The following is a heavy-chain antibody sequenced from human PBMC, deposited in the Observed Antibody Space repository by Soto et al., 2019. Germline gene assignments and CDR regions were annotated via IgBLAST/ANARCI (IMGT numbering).Heavy chain of an antibody. J-gene: IGHJ4*02. D-gene: IGHD6-6*01. CDR1: GYTFTDFY. V-gene: IGHV1-2*04. CDR2: INPKSGDT. CDR3: AIEYTSSSRGLDY. Sequence: ASVKVSCKASGYTFTDFYMHWVRQAPGQGLEWMGWINPKSGDTRYAQKVQDWVTMTRDTSISTAYMELRKLRSDDTAIYYCAIEYTSSSRGLDYWGQGTLVTVSS.